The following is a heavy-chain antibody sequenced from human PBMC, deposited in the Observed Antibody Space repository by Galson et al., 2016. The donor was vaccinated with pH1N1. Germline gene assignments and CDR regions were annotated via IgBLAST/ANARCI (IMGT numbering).Heavy chain of an antibody. V-gene: IGHV5-51*03. CDR2: IFPGDSDT. Sequence: QSGAEVKKPGESLKISCKASGYSFTDYWIGWVRQMTGKGLGWMGIIFPGDSDTRYSPSFQGQVTISADKSINIAYLQWSSLKASDTAIYYCARLRGSDFDSWGQGTLVTVST. CDR1: GYSFTDYW. CDR3: ARLRGSDFDS. D-gene: IGHD3-16*01. J-gene: IGHJ4*02.